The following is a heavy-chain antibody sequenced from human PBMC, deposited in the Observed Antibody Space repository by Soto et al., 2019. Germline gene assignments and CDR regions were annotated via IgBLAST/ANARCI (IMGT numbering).Heavy chain of an antibody. CDR3: ATYDASGDFDY. V-gene: IGHV4-59*01. J-gene: IGHJ4*02. CDR2: IYYSGST. CDR1: GGSITSDY. Sequence: ASETLSLTCSVSGGSITSDYWSWIRQPPGKILEWIGYIYYSGSTSYNPSLKSRVTISVDTSKNQFSLKLSSVTAADTAVYYCATYDASGDFDYWGQGTPVTVPS. D-gene: IGHD5-12*01.